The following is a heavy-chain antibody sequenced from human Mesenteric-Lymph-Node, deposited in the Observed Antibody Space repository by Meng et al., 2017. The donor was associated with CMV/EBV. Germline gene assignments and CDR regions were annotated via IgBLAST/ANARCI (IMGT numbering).Heavy chain of an antibody. V-gene: IGHV3-23*03. CDR3: ARFRVRGVISDPDAFDI. D-gene: IGHD3-10*01. J-gene: IGHJ3*02. Sequence: GESLKISCAASGFTFSTYGMTWVRQAPGKGLEWVSVIYTGGSYYADSVKGRFTISRDNSKNTLYLQMNSLRAGDTAVYYCARFRVRGVISDPDAFDIWGQGTMVTVSS. CDR2: IYTGGS. CDR1: GFTFSTYG.